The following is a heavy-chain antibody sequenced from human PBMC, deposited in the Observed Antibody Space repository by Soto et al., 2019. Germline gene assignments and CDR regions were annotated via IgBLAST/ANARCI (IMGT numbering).Heavy chain of an antibody. CDR2: IRASDNSI. CDR1: GVTFKTSE. CDR3: ASSGWGASGTPYLDF. D-gene: IGHD1-1*01. Sequence: GGSLSLSSAASGVTFKTSEVHWVRQAPGKGLEWLSFIRASDNSIYYADSVEGRFTISGDNAKNSVSLQMNSLTVEDTAIYYCASSGWGASGTPYLDFWGQGTLVTVSS. J-gene: IGHJ4*02. V-gene: IGHV3-48*03.